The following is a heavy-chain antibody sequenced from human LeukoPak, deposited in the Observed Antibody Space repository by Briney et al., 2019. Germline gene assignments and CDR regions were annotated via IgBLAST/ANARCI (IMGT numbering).Heavy chain of an antibody. CDR3: ARGTVTEETYYFDY. Sequence: SETLSLTCAVSGGSISSGGYSWSWIRQPPGKGLGWIGYIYHSGSTYYNPSLKSRVTISVDRSKNQFSLKLSSVTAADTAVYYCARGTVTEETYYFDYWGQGTLVTVSS. D-gene: IGHD4-17*01. V-gene: IGHV4-30-2*01. J-gene: IGHJ4*02. CDR1: GGSISSGGYS. CDR2: IYHSGST.